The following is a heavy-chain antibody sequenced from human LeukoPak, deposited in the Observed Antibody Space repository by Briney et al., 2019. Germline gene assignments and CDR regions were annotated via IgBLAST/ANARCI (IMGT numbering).Heavy chain of an antibody. CDR1: GGTFSSYA. D-gene: IGHD3-3*01. V-gene: IGHV1-69*05. J-gene: IGHJ4*02. Sequence: ASVKVSCKASGGTFSSYAISWVRQAPGQGLEWMGGIIPIFGTANYAQKFQGGVTITTDESTSTAYMELSSLRSEDTAVYYCAREYDFWSGSLDYWGQGTLVTVSS. CDR2: IIPIFGTA. CDR3: AREYDFWSGSLDY.